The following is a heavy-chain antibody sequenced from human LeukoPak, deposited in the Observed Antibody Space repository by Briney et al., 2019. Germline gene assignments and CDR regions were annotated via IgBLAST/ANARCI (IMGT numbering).Heavy chain of an antibody. CDR3: ARELWFVNAPGSWLDL. Sequence: SETLSLTCAVSGDSISSGDYSWSWLRQPSGKGLEWIEYIFHSGNSYYNPSLKSRVTISVDKSKNQFSLRLTSVTAADTAVYYCARELWFVNAPGSWLDLWGQGTLVTVSS. J-gene: IGHJ5*02. CDR1: GDSISSGDYS. V-gene: IGHV4-30-2*01. D-gene: IGHD3-10*01. CDR2: IFHSGNS.